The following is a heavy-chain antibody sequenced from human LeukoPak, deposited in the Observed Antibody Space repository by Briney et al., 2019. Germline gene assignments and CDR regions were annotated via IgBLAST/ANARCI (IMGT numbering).Heavy chain of an antibody. Sequence: PGRSLRLSCAASGFTFSSYGMHWVRQAPGKGLEWVAVIWYDGSNKYYADSVKGRFTISRDNSKNTLYLQMNSLRAEDTAVYYCARFLAAGTGNYWGQGTLVTVSS. J-gene: IGHJ4*02. D-gene: IGHD6-13*01. V-gene: IGHV3-33*01. CDR3: ARFLAAGTGNY. CDR1: GFTFSSYG. CDR2: IWYDGSNK.